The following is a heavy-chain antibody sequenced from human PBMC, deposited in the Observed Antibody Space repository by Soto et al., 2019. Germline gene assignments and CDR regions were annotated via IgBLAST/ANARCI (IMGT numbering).Heavy chain of an antibody. CDR2: IYYSGST. D-gene: IGHD3-10*01. Sequence: SETLSLTCTVSGASISSGGYYWSWTRHHPGKGLEWIGYIYYSGSTYYNPSLKSRVTMSVDTSKNQFSLKLSSVTAADTAVYYCARDANRYASGSYGMDVWGQGTTVTVSS. J-gene: IGHJ6*02. V-gene: IGHV4-31*03. CDR3: ARDANRYASGSYGMDV. CDR1: GASISSGGYY.